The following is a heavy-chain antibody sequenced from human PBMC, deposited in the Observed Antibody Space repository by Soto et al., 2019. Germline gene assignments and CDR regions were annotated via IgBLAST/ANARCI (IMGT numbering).Heavy chain of an antibody. CDR3: ATSETYYDSSEYYSEYFQY. V-gene: IGHV3-48*02. CDR1: GFTFSTYT. Sequence: PGGSLRLSCAASGFTFSTYTMNWVRQAPGKGLEWVSYISFGSTTIYYTDSVKGRFTISRDNAKNSLYLQMNSLREEDTAVYYCATSETYYDSSEYYSEYFQYWGQGTLVTVSS. CDR2: ISFGSTTI. J-gene: IGHJ1*01. D-gene: IGHD3-22*01.